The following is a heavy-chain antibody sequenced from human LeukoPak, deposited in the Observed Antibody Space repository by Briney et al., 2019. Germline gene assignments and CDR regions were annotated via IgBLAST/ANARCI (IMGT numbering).Heavy chain of an antibody. Sequence: GGSLRLSCAASGFTFSNYAMSWVRQAPGKGLEWVSALSGSGATTYYADSVKGRFTIPRDNSKSTLYLQMNSLKAEDTAVYYCTRQDCSGGSCSYVDYWGQGTLVTVSS. D-gene: IGHD2-15*01. CDR3: TRQDCSGGSCSYVDY. CDR2: LSGSGATT. V-gene: IGHV3-23*01. J-gene: IGHJ4*02. CDR1: GFTFSNYA.